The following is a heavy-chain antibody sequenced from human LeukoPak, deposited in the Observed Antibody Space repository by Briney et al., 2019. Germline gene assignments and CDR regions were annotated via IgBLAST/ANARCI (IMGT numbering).Heavy chain of an antibody. Sequence: GESLRLSCVASGFTLSSYEMNWVRQAPGKGLDWVSYISSSGSTIYYADSVKGRFTISRDNAKNSLYLQMNSLRAEDTAVYYCARARDTGGSGYNYGYDYWGQGTLVTVSS. V-gene: IGHV3-48*03. D-gene: IGHD5-18*01. CDR2: ISSSGSTI. CDR1: GFTLSSYE. J-gene: IGHJ4*02. CDR3: ARARDTGGSGYNYGYDY.